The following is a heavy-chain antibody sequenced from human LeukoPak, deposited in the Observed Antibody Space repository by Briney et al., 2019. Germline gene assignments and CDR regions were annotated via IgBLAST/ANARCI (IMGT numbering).Heavy chain of an antibody. CDR1: GFTFSSYS. V-gene: IGHV3-48*01. J-gene: IGHJ4*02. CDR2: ISSSSSTI. CDR3: ARDVLGATVAYYFDY. Sequence: GGSLRLSCAASGFTFSSYSMNWVRQAPGKGLEWVSYISSSSSTIYYADSVKGRFTISRDNAKNSLYLQMNSLRAEDTAVYYCARDVLGATVAYYFDYWGQGTLVTVSS. D-gene: IGHD1-26*01.